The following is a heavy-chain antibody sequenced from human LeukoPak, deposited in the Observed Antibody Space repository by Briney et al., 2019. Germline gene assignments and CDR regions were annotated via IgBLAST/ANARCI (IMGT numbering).Heavy chain of an antibody. D-gene: IGHD5-18*01. J-gene: IGHJ4*02. CDR2: IYYSGST. CDR1: GGSVSSGDYY. V-gene: IGHV4-30-4*02. Sequence: SETLSLTCTVSGGSVSSGDYYWSWIRQPPGKGLEWIGYIYYSGSTYYNPSLKSRVTISVDTSMHQFSLRLTSVTAADTAVYYCARDSGYSYGFFDYWGQGTLVTVSS. CDR3: ARDSGYSYGFFDY.